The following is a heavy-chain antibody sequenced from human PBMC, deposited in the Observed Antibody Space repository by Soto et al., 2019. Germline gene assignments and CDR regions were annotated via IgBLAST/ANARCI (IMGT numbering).Heavy chain of an antibody. Sequence: VKVSCKASGGTFSSYTISWVRQAPGQGLEWMGRIIPILGIANYAQKFQGRVTITADKSTSTAYMELSSLRSEDTAVYYCARAWYSSSWSSSYYYYYYGMDVWGQGTTVTVSS. J-gene: IGHJ6*02. CDR1: GGTFSSYT. CDR2: IIPILGIA. CDR3: ARAWYSSSWSSSYYYYYYGMDV. V-gene: IGHV1-69*02. D-gene: IGHD6-13*01.